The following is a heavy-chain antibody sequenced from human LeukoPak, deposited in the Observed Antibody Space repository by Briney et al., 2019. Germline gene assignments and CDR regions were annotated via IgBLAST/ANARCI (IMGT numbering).Heavy chain of an antibody. CDR1: RFTFSTYA. CDR2: ITGSGGDT. Sequence: PGGCLRLSCAASRFTFSTYAMSWVRQAPGRGVEWVSGITGSGGDTYYADSVKGRFTTSRDNSKSTLYLQMNTLRAENTAVYYCAKDLGWGLSNGFDPWGQGTPVTVSS. J-gene: IGHJ5*02. V-gene: IGHV3-23*01. D-gene: IGHD3-3*01. CDR3: AKDLGWGLSNGFDP.